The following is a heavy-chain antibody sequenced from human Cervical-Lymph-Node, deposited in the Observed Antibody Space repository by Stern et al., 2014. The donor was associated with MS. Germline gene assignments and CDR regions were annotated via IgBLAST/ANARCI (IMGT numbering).Heavy chain of an antibody. CDR1: GGSISSGSYY. J-gene: IGHJ6*02. V-gene: IGHV4-61*02. Sequence: MQLVESGPGLVKPSQTLSLTCTVSGGSISSGSYYWSWIRQPAGKGLEXIGRIYTSGSTNYNPSLKSRVTISVDTSKNQFSLKLSSGTAADTAVYYCARDCRLRYFDNYGMDVWGQGTTVTVSS. CDR3: ARDCRLRYFDNYGMDV. D-gene: IGHD3-9*01. CDR2: IYTSGST.